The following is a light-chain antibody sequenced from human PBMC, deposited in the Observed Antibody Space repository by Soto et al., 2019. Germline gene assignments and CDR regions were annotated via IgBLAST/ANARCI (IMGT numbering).Light chain of an antibody. J-gene: IGKJ1*01. CDR1: QSISGT. CDR3: QQFDNWPWT. CDR2: GAS. V-gene: IGKV3-15*01. Sequence: IVITHSPSTLSVSPGGTATLSCRASQSISGTLAWYQQKPGQAPRLLIYGASRRATGLPDRFSGSGSGTDLNLTISSLQSEDFAVYYRQQFDNWPWTCGQGTKVDIK.